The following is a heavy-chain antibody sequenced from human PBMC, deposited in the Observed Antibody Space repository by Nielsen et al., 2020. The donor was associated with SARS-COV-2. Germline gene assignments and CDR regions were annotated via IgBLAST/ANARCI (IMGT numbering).Heavy chain of an antibody. Sequence: ASVKVSCKVSGYTLTELSMHWVRQAPAKGLEWMGGFDPEDGETIYAQKFQGRVTMSRDTSTSTVYMDLSSLRFEDTAVYYCARDYGEYYFDYWGQGTLVTVSS. V-gene: IGHV1-24*01. CDR2: FDPEDGET. CDR1: GYTLTELS. D-gene: IGHD3-10*01. CDR3: ARDYGEYYFDY. J-gene: IGHJ4*02.